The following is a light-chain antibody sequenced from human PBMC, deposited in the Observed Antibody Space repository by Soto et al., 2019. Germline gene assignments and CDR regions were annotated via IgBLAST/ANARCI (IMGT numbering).Light chain of an antibody. J-gene: IGLJ1*01. CDR3: SSYTSSSAYV. CDR1: SSDVGGYNY. V-gene: IGLV2-14*01. CDR2: EVS. Sequence: QSLLTQPASVSGSPGRSITISCPGTSSDVGGYNYVSWYQQQPGKAPKLMIYEVSNRPSGVSNRFSGSKSGNTASLTISGLQAEDEADYYCSSYTSSSAYVFGTGTKVTVL.